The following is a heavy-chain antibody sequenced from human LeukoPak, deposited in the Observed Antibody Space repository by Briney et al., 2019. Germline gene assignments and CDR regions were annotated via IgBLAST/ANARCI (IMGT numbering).Heavy chain of an antibody. CDR3: ARPRATYDAFDI. D-gene: IGHD1-26*01. J-gene: IGHJ3*02. Sequence: SETLSLTCTVSGGSISSSSYYWGWIRQPPGKGREWNGSIYYSGSTYYNPSLKIRVTISVDTSKNPFSLKLRSGTAADTAVYYCARPRATYDAFDIWGQGTMVSVSS. CDR1: GGSISSSSYY. CDR2: IYYSGST. V-gene: IGHV4-39*07.